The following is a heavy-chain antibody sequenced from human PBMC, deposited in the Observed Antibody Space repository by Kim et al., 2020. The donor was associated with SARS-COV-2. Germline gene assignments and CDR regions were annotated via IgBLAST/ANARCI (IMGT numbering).Heavy chain of an antibody. Sequence: SETLSLTCTVSGGSISSGGYHWSWIRQHPGKGLEWIGYIYYSGSTYYNPSLKSRVTISVDTSKNQFSLKLSSVTAADTAVYYCARATFYDFWSGNAFDIWGQGTMVTVSS. CDR1: GGSISSGGYH. CDR2: IYYSGST. CDR3: ARATFYDFWSGNAFDI. V-gene: IGHV4-31*03. J-gene: IGHJ3*02. D-gene: IGHD3-3*01.